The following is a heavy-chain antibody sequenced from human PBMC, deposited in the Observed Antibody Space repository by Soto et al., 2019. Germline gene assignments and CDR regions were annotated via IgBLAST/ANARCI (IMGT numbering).Heavy chain of an antibody. CDR3: ARRERAAGTDWWFDP. Sequence: QLQLQESGPGLVKPSETLSLTCTVSGGSISSSSFHWGWIRQPPGKGLEWLGSIYYSGSTYYSPSIKSRVTISVDKSKNQFSLKLSSVTAADTAVYYCARRERAAGTDWWFDPWGQGTLVTVSS. D-gene: IGHD6-13*01. CDR2: IYYSGST. J-gene: IGHJ5*02. CDR1: GGSISSSSFH. V-gene: IGHV4-39*01.